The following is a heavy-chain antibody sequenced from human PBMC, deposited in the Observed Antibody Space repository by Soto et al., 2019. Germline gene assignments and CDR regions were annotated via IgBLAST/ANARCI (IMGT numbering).Heavy chain of an antibody. CDR2: ISAYNGNT. V-gene: IGHV1-18*01. Sequence: ASVKVSCKASGYTFTSYGISWVRQAPGQGLEWMGWISAYNGNTNYAQKLQGRVTMTTDTSTSTAYMELRSLRSDDTAVYYCARGGRLGYSSSWFPPTLDYWGQGTLVTVSS. CDR3: ARGGRLGYSSSWFPPTLDY. CDR1: GYTFTSYG. D-gene: IGHD6-13*01. J-gene: IGHJ4*02.